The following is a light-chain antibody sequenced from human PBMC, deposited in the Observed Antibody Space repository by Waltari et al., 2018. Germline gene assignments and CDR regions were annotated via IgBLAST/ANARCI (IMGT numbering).Light chain of an antibody. CDR1: ESVSRA. CDR2: GAS. J-gene: IGKJ1*01. CDR3: QHYLRLPVT. V-gene: IGKV3-20*01. Sequence: EIALTQSPGTLSLSVGERATVSCRASESVSRALAWYQQKPGQAPSLRIYGASTRATGIPDRFSGSGSGTDFSLTISRLEPDDFAVYYCQHYLRLPVTFGQGTTVEI.